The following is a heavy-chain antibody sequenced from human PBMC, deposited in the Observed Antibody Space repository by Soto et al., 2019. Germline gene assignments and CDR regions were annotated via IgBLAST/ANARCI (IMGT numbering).Heavy chain of an antibody. CDR3: AIEGDIGYDTPCYFKN. CDR1: GGSISSGGYS. CDR2: IYHSGSN. D-gene: IGHD5-12*01. J-gene: IGHJ4*02. V-gene: IGHV4-30-2*01. Sequence: QLQLQESGSGLVKPSQTLTLTCAVSGGSISSGGYSWSWIRQPPGKGLEWIGYIYHSGSNYYNPSLKSRVSISVDRSQNQFSLKLSTGTAAAPAGYYCAIEGDIGYDTPCYFKNWGQGTLVTVSS.